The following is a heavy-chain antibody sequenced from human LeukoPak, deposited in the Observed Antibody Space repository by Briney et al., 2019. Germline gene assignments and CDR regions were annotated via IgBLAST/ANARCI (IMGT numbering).Heavy chain of an antibody. D-gene: IGHD3-22*01. CDR3: ARGGYYDSSGYSHYDY. Sequence: PSETLSLTCIVSGGSISTSAYYWGWIRQAPGEGLQWIGSIYYSGNTYYNSSFKSRVTISVDRSKNQFSLKLSSVTAADTAVYYCARGGYYDSSGYSHYDYWGQGTLVTVSS. CDR2: IYYSGNT. J-gene: IGHJ4*02. CDR1: GGSISTSAYY. V-gene: IGHV4-39*07.